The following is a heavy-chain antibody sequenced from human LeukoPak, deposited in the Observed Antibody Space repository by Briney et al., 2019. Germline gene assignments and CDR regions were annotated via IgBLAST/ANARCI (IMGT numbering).Heavy chain of an antibody. CDR3: VRGRGAPGN. V-gene: IGHV3-7*03. CDR1: GFTFSSSW. D-gene: IGHD1-26*01. J-gene: IGHJ4*02. CDR2: IKQDGSEK. Sequence: GESLRLSCAVYGFTFSSSWRRWDRPAPGKGLEWVANIKQDGSEKTYVYSVKVRFTISRDNAKNSLYLQMHSLRAEDKAVFYCVRGRGAPGNWGRGTLVTVSS.